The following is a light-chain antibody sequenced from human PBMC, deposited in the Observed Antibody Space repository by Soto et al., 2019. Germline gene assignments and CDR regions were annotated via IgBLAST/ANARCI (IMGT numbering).Light chain of an antibody. CDR2: AAS. V-gene: IGKV1-27*01. CDR1: QAISNY. CDR3: QKYDRLPFT. J-gene: IGKJ3*01. Sequence: DIQMTQSPSSLSASVGDSVTITCRASQAISNYLAWFQQKPGKPPKLLIYAASTLESGVPSRFSGGRSGTDFTLNISSLQPADVATFYCQKYDRLPFTFGPGTKVDLK.